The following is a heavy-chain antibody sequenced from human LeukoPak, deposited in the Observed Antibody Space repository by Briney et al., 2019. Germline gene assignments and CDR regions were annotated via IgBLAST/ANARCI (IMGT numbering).Heavy chain of an antibody. CDR3: ARDSLRYFDWLFPGDFDY. CDR1: GFTFSSYS. D-gene: IGHD3-9*01. J-gene: IGHJ4*02. CDR2: ISSSSSYI. Sequence: GGSLRLSCAASGFTFSSYSMNWVRQAPGKGLEWVSSISSSSSYIYYADSVKGRFTISRDNSKNTLYLQMNSLRAEDTAVYYCARDSLRYFDWLFPGDFDYWGQGTLVTVSS. V-gene: IGHV3-21*01.